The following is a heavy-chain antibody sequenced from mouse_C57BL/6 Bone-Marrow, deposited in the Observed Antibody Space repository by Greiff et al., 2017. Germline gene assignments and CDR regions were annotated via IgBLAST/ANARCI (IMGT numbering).Heavy chain of an antibody. CDR2: IYPRSGNT. Sequence: VKLMESGAELARPGASVKLSCKASGYTFTSYGISWVKQRTGQGLEWIGEIYPRSGNTYYNEKFKGKATLTADKSSSTAYMELRSLTSEDSAVYFCAREGYYGNYAMDYWGQGTSVTVSS. CDR3: AREGYYGNYAMDY. D-gene: IGHD1-1*01. V-gene: IGHV1-81*01. J-gene: IGHJ4*01. CDR1: GYTFTSYG.